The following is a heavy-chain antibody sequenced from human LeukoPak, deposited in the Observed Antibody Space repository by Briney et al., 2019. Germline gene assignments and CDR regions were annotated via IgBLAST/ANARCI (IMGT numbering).Heavy chain of an antibody. D-gene: IGHD3-22*01. J-gene: IGHJ4*02. V-gene: IGHV3-23*01. CDR3: AIMHGYYDGSGYWVQ. CDR2: ISPSGDRT. Sequence: GGSLRLSCAASGFTFGSYAMSWVRQAPGKGLEWVSFISPSGDRTSNADSVEGRFTISRDKPRNTLYLQMNSLRDEDTAVYYCAIMHGYYDGSGYWVQWGQGTLVTVSS. CDR1: GFTFGSYA.